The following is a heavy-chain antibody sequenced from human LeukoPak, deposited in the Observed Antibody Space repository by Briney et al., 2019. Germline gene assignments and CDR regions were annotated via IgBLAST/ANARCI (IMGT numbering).Heavy chain of an antibody. V-gene: IGHV1-24*01. CDR1: GYTLTELS. CDR2: FDPEDGET. J-gene: IGHJ5*02. D-gene: IGHD2-2*01. Sequence: ASVKVSCKVSGYTLTELSMHWVRQAPGKGLEWRGGFDPEDGETIYAQKFQGRVTMTEDTSTDTAYMELSSLRSEDTAVYYCARVPAAQPPDGWFDPWGQGTLVTVSS. CDR3: ARVPAAQPPDGWFDP.